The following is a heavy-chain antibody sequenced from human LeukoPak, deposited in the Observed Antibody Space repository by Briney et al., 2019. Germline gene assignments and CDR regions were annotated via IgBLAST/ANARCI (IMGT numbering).Heavy chain of an antibody. CDR1: GGSFSGHY. J-gene: IGHJ6*02. CDR2: INHSGST. CDR3: ARGGLISSIAARRPYGMDV. V-gene: IGHV4-34*01. Sequence: SETLSLTCAVYGGSFSGHYWSWIRQPPGKGLEWIGEINHSGSTNYKPSLKSRVTISVDTSKNQFSLKLSSVTAADTAVYYCARGGLISSIAARRPYGMDVWGQGTTVTVSS. D-gene: IGHD6-6*01.